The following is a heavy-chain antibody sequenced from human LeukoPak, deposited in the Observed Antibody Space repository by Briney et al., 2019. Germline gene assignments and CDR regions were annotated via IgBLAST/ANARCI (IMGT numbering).Heavy chain of an antibody. Sequence: SETLSLTCTVSGGSISSYYWSWIRQPAGKGLEWIGRIYTSGSTNYNPSLTSRVTLSVDTSKNLFSLKVTSVTAADTAVYFCARGPYSYDSSGAFDIWGQGTMVTVSS. J-gene: IGHJ3*02. CDR1: GGSISSYY. CDR2: IYTSGST. CDR3: ARGPYSYDSSGAFDI. V-gene: IGHV4-4*07. D-gene: IGHD3-22*01.